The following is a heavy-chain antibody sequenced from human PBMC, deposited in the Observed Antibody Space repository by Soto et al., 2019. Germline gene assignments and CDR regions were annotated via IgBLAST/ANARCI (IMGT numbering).Heavy chain of an antibody. J-gene: IGHJ3*02. CDR1: GITISSYS. CDR3: ATQISGSDRLGAFDI. CDR2: IRSSSSTI. Sequence: AASLRLSCAAAGITISSYSNNWRRAPAEKGLEWFSYIRSSSSTIYYADSVKGRFTISRDNAQNSLYLQMNSLRDGDTAVYYCATQISGSDRLGAFDIWGQGTMVTVSS. V-gene: IGHV3-48*02. D-gene: IGHD3-16*02.